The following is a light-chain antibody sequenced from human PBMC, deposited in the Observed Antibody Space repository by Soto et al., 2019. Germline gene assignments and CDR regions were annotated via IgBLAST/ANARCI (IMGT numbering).Light chain of an antibody. CDR3: QQYSSCPPLT. V-gene: IGKV3-15*01. Sequence: EIVMTQSPGSLSVFPGETVTLSCRASESVSTKVAWYQQRPGQAPRLLIYGASTRAAGVPARFSGSASGTDFTLTISGLLSEAFADYYCQQYSSCPPLTFGGGTKVDIK. CDR2: GAS. CDR1: ESVSTK. J-gene: IGKJ4*01.